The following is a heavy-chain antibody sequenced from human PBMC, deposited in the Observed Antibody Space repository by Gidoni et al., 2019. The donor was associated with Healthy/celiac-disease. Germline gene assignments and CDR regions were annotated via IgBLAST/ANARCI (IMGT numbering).Heavy chain of an antibody. CDR2: ISAYNGNT. D-gene: IGHD2-15*01. V-gene: IGHV1-18*01. J-gene: IGHJ4*02. Sequence: QVQLVQSGAEVKKPGASVKVSCKASGYTFTSSGISWVRQAPGQGLEWMGWISAYNGNTNYAQKLQGRVTMTTDTSTSTAYMELRSLRSDDTAVYYCARVSDIVVVVAAPRLYFDYWGQGTLVTVSS. CDR1: GYTFTSSG. CDR3: ARVSDIVVVVAAPRLYFDY.